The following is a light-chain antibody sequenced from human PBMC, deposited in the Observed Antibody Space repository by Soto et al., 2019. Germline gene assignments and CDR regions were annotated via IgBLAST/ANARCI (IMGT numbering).Light chain of an antibody. CDR3: QQYNGLPTWT. J-gene: IGKJ1*01. Sequence: DIQMTQSPSTLSASVGDRVTITCRASQNIYIWLAWYQKKPGKAPNLLSYKASTLQSGVPSRFSGNGSGTEFTLTITSLQPDDSATYYCQQYNGLPTWTFGQGTKVDI. CDR1: QNIYIW. V-gene: IGKV1-5*03. CDR2: KAS.